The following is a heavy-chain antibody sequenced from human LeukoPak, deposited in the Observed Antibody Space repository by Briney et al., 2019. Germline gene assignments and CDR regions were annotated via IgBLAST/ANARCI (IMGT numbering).Heavy chain of an antibody. CDR1: DGSISSSSYY. CDR3: ARQRGDYFDY. Sequence: SETLSLTCAVSDGSISSSSYYWGWIRQPPGKGLERIGTTYYSGSTYYNPSLKSRVTISVDTSKNQFSLKLSSVTAADTAVYYCARQRGDYFDYWGQGTLVTVSS. J-gene: IGHJ4*02. D-gene: IGHD4-17*01. CDR2: TYYSGST. V-gene: IGHV4-39*01.